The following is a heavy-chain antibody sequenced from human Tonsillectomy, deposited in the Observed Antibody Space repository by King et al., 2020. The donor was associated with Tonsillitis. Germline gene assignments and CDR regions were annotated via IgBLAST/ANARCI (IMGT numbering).Heavy chain of an antibody. Sequence: VQLVESGGGVVQPGRSLRLSCAASGFTFSSYGMHWVRQAPGKGLEWVAVISYDGSNKYYADSVKGRFTISRDNSKNTLYLQMNSLRAEDTAVYYCAKVNSYGSYYYYYMDVWGKGTTVTVSS. CDR1: GFTFSSYG. CDR2: ISYDGSNK. J-gene: IGHJ6*03. D-gene: IGHD5-18*01. V-gene: IGHV3-30*18. CDR3: AKVNSYGSYYYYYMDV.